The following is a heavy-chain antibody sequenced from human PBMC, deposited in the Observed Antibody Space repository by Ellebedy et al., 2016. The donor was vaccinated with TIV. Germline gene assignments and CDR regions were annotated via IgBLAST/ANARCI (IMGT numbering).Heavy chain of an antibody. CDR2: IDPSDSYT. Sequence: GESLKISCKGSKYSFTTYWITWVRQMPGKGLEWMGRIDPSDSYTNYSPSFQGHVTISADKFNSTAHLQWSSLKASDTAMYYCARHMNTAMTNDYWGQGTLVTVSS. D-gene: IGHD5-18*01. CDR3: ARHMNTAMTNDY. CDR1: KYSFTTYW. V-gene: IGHV5-10-1*01. J-gene: IGHJ4*02.